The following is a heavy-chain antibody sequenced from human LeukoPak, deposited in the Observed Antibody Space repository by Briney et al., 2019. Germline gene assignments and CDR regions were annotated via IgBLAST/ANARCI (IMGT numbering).Heavy chain of an antibody. CDR3: ARVRGQLGLLLLDYGMDV. D-gene: IGHD6-13*01. Sequence: SQTLSLTCTVSGGSISSGGYYWSWIRQHPGKGLERIGYIYYSGSTYYNPSLKSRVTISVDTSKNQFSLKLSSVTAADTAVYYCARVRGQLGLLLLDYGMDVWGQGTTVTVSS. CDR2: IYYSGST. CDR1: GGSISSGGYY. V-gene: IGHV4-31*03. J-gene: IGHJ6*02.